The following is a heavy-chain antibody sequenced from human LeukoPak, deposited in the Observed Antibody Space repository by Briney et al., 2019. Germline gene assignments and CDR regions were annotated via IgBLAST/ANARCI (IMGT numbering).Heavy chain of an antibody. D-gene: IGHD3-10*01. CDR3: ATGHLWFGESS. Sequence: PGGSLRLSCAASGFTFSDYYMSWIRQAPGKGLEWVSYITSSGTTMYYADSVKGRFTISRDNAKNSLYLQLNSLRAKDTAVYYCATGHLWFGESSWGQGTLVTVSS. CDR1: GFTFSDYY. J-gene: IGHJ4*02. CDR2: ITSSGTTM. V-gene: IGHV3-11*01.